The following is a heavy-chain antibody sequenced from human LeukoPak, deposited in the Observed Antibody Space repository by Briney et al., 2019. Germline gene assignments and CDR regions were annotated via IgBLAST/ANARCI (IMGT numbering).Heavy chain of an antibody. D-gene: IGHD2-15*01. J-gene: IGHJ2*01. CDR1: GGTFSSYA. CDR2: IIPIFGTA. Sequence: SVTVSCTASGGTFSSYAISWVRQAPGQGLEWMGGIIPIFGTANYAQKFQGRVTITADESTSTAYMELSSLRSEDTAVYYCAREDCSGGSCYPYQYYWYFDLWGRGTLVTVSS. V-gene: IGHV1-69*13. CDR3: AREDCSGGSCYPYQYYWYFDL.